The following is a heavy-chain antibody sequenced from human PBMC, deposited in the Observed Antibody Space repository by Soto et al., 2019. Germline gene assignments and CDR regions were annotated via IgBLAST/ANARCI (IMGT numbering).Heavy chain of an antibody. CDR1: GFTFSSYA. J-gene: IGHJ6*02. Sequence: GGSLRLSCAASGFTFSSYAMSWVRQAPGKGLEWVSAISGSGGSTYYADSVKGRFTISRDNSKNTLYLQMNSLRAEDTAVYYCAKDKPALAPSWYYSYGMDVGGQGTTVTVS. CDR3: AKDKPALAPSWYYSYGMDV. D-gene: IGHD1-1*01. V-gene: IGHV3-23*01. CDR2: ISGSGGST.